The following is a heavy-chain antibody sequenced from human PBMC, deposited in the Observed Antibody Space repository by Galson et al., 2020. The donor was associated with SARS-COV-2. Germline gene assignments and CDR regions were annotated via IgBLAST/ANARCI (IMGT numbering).Heavy chain of an antibody. V-gene: IGHV2-5*02. CDR2: IYWDDDK. CDR3: AHSMCGDWDY. J-gene: IGHJ4*02. CDR1: GFSHSTSAEA. Sequence: SGPTLVKPTQTLTLTCSFPGFSHSTSAEAVGWIRQPPGTSLERLAHIYWDDDKRYSPSLKSRPTITKDNAKNQVVLTLTNMEPVDTGTYYWAHSMCGDWDYWGQGSLVAV. D-gene: IGHD2-21*02.